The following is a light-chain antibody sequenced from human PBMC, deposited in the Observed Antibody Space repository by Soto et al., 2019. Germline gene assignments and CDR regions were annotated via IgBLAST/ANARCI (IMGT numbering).Light chain of an antibody. Sequence: QSVLTQPASVSGSPGQSITISCTGTSSDVGGYKYVSWYQQHPGKAPKLMIYEVSNRPSGVSNRFSGSNSGNTASLTVSGLQAEDEADYYCSSFTSSSTLYVFGTGTKVTVL. V-gene: IGLV2-14*01. CDR3: SSFTSSSTLYV. J-gene: IGLJ1*01. CDR1: SSDVGGYKY. CDR2: EVS.